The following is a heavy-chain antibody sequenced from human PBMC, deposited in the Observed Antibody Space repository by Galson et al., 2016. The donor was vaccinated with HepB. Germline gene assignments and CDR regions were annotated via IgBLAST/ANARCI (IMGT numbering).Heavy chain of an antibody. J-gene: IGHJ6*02. D-gene: IGHD6-19*01. V-gene: IGHV3-48*02. CDR2: ISSSSSTI. Sequence: SLRLSCAASGFTFSSYSMNWVRQAPGKGLEWVSYISSSSSTIYYADSVKGRFPISRDNAKNSLYLQMNSLRDEDTVVYYCARDLSSGCYSPYYYYGMDVWGQGTTVTVSS. CDR3: ARDLSSGCYSPYYYYGMDV. CDR1: GFTFSSYS.